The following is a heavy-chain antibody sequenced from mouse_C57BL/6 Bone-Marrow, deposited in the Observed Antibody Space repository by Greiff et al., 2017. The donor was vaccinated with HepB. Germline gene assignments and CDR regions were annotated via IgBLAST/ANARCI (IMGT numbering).Heavy chain of an antibody. CDR1: GYTFTSYW. V-gene: IGHV1-59*01. CDR3: ARWTISDYGDYFDY. CDR2: IDPSDSYT. D-gene: IGHD2-4*01. J-gene: IGHJ2*01. Sequence: QVQLKQPGAELVRPGPSVKLSCKASGYTFTSYWMHWVKQRPGQGLEWIGVIDPSDSYTNYNQKFKGKATLTVDTSSSTAYMQLSSLTSEDSAVYYCARWTISDYGDYFDYWGQGTTLTVSS.